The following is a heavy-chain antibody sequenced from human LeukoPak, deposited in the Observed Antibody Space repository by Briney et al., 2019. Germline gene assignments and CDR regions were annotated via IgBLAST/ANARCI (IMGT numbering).Heavy chain of an antibody. Sequence: SETLSLTNTVSGGSISSYFWSWIRQPPGKGLEWIGYIYYSGSTNYNPSLKSRVTISVDTSKNQFSLKLSSVTAADTAVYYCARDGDDYGDYVFDYWGQGILVTVSS. J-gene: IGHJ4*02. D-gene: IGHD4-17*01. CDR3: ARDGDDYGDYVFDY. V-gene: IGHV4-59*01. CDR1: GGSISSYF. CDR2: IYYSGST.